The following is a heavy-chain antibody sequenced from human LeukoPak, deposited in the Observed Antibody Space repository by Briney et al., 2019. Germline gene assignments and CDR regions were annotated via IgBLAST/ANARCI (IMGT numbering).Heavy chain of an antibody. Sequence: ASVKVSCKASGYTFTSYGISWVRQAPGQGLEWMGWISAYNGNTNYAQKLQGRVTMTTDTSTSTAYMELRSLRSDDTAVYYCARGHWMTTVTLSYYYYGMDVWGQGTTVTVSS. CDR2: ISAYNGNT. CDR3: ARGHWMTTVTLSYYYYGMDV. V-gene: IGHV1-18*01. D-gene: IGHD4-11*01. CDR1: GYTFTSYG. J-gene: IGHJ6*02.